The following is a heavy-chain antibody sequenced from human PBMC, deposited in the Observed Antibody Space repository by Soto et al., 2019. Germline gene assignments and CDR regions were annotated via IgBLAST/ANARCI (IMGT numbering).Heavy chain of an antibody. CDR2: IWYDGSNK. Sequence: QVQLVESGGGVVQPGRSLRLSCAASGFTFSSYGMHWVRQAPGKGLEWVAVIWYDGSNKYYADSVKGRFTISRDNSKNTVYLQMNSLRVEDTAVSYCARAYSGSYAHWFALWGQGTLVTVSS. D-gene: IGHD1-26*01. V-gene: IGHV3-33*01. CDR1: GFTFSSYG. CDR3: ARAYSGSYAHWFAL. J-gene: IGHJ5*02.